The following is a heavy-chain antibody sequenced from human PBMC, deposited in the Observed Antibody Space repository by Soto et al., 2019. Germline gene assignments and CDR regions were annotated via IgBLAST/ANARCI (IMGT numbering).Heavy chain of an antibody. CDR3: ARALYYYDSSGYYS. CDR2: IWYDGSNK. Sequence: GGSLRLSCAASGFTFSSYGMHWVRQAPGKGLEWVAVIWYDGSNKYYADSVKGRFTISGDNSKNTLYLQMNSLRAEDTAVYYCARALYYYDSSGYYSWGQGTLVTVSS. D-gene: IGHD3-22*01. CDR1: GFTFSSYG. J-gene: IGHJ4*02. V-gene: IGHV3-33*01.